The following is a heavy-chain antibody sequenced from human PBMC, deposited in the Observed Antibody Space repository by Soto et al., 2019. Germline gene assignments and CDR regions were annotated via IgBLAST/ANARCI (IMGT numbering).Heavy chain of an antibody. J-gene: IGHJ6*03. CDR3: ARGGDYGDYSSWFHYYYYMDV. CDR2: TNPNSGNT. CDR1: GYTFTSYD. D-gene: IGHD4-17*01. Sequence: ASVKVSCKASGYTFTSYDINWVRQATGQGLEWMGWTNPNSGNTGYAQKFQGRVTMTRNTSISTAYMELSSLRSEDTAVYYCARGGDYGDYSSWFHYYYYMDVWGKGTAVTVSS. V-gene: IGHV1-8*01.